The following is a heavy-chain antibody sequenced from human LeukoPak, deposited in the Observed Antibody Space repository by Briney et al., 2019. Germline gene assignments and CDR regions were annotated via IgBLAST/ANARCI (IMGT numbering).Heavy chain of an antibody. CDR1: GFTFSSYA. CDR3: ARDLLWAFDI. CDR2: ITSTSSSV. Sequence: PGGSLRLSCAASGFTFSSYAMTWVRQAPGKGLEWVSYITSTSSSVSYADSVKGRFTISRDNAKNSLYLQMDSLRDEDTAVYYCARDLLWAFDIWGQGTMVTVSS. J-gene: IGHJ3*02. V-gene: IGHV3-48*02.